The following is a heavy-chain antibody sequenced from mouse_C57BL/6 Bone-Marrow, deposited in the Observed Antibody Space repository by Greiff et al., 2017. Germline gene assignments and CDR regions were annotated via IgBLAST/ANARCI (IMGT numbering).Heavy chain of an antibody. CDR2: INYDGSST. V-gene: IGHV5-16*01. D-gene: IGHD2-3*01. CDR1: GFTFSDYY. CDR3: ARGWDDGYRTFAMDY. Sequence: EVHLVESEGGLVQPGSSMKLSCTASGFTFSDYYMAWVRQVPEKGLEWVANINYDGSSTYYLDSLKSRFIFSRDNAKNILYLQMSSLKSEDTATYYCARGWDDGYRTFAMDYWGQGTSVTVSS. J-gene: IGHJ4*01.